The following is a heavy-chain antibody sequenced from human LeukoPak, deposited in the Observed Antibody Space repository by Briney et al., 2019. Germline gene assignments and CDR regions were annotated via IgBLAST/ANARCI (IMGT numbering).Heavy chain of an antibody. CDR1: GFTVSSNY. Sequence: GGSLRLSCAASGFTVSSNYMSWVHQAPGKGLEWVSVIYSGGSTYYADFVKGGFMISRDNSKNTLYLQMNSLRAEDTAVYYCASLKLSQIDAFDIWGQGTMVTVSS. D-gene: IGHD1-7*01. CDR3: ASLKLSQIDAFDI. V-gene: IGHV3-66*01. CDR2: IYSGGST. J-gene: IGHJ3*02.